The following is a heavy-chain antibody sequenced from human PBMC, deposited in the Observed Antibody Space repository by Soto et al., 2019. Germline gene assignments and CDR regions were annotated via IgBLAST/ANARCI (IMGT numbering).Heavy chain of an antibody. CDR3: ARGGDFWSGYSVRGSNWFDP. J-gene: IGHJ5*02. V-gene: IGHV4-4*02. D-gene: IGHD3-3*01. CDR1: SGSISSSNW. CDR2: IYHSGST. Sequence: SETLSLTCAVSSGSISSSNWWSWVRQPPGKGLEWIGEIYHSGSTNYNPSLKSRVTISVDKSKNQFSLKLSSVTAADTAVYYCARGGDFWSGYSVRGSNWFDPWGQGTLVTVSS.